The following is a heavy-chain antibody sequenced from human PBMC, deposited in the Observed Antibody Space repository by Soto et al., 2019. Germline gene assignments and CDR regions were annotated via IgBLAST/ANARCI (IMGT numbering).Heavy chain of an antibody. CDR3: ARDHHDWNYLIAY. Sequence: PWGSLRLSCASCGFTVKSYVMHGVRQAPGKGLEYVSAISSNGGSTYYANSVKGRFTISRDNSKNTLYLQMGSLRAEDMAVYYCARDHHDWNYLIAYWGQGTLVTVSS. CDR2: ISSNGGST. J-gene: IGHJ4*02. D-gene: IGHD1-7*01. V-gene: IGHV3-64*01. CDR1: GFTVKSYV.